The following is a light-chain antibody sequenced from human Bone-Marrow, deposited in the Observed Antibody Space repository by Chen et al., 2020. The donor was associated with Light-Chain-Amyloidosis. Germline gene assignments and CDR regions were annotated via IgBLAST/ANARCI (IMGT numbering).Light chain of an antibody. CDR2: DVS. Sequence: QSALTQPRSVSGSPGQSVTISCTGTSRDVGGYDSVSWYQQYPGKAPKLMIYDVSKRPSGVPDRFSASKAGNTASLTISWLQAEDGADYYCCSYAGIYWVFGGGTKLTVL. CDR3: CSYAGIYWV. CDR1: SRDVGGYDS. V-gene: IGLV2-11*01. J-gene: IGLJ3*02.